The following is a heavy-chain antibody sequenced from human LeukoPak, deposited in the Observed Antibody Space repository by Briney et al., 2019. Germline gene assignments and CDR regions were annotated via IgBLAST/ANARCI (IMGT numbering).Heavy chain of an antibody. CDR2: INHSGST. Sequence: PSETLSLTCAVYGGSFSGYYCSWIRQPPGKGLEWIGEINHSGSTNYNPSLKSRVTISVDTSKNQFSLKLSSVTAADTAVYYCARGRSTVRNLDYWGQGNLVTVSS. CDR1: GGSFSGYY. V-gene: IGHV4-34*01. D-gene: IGHD4-11*01. CDR3: ARGRSTVRNLDY. J-gene: IGHJ4*02.